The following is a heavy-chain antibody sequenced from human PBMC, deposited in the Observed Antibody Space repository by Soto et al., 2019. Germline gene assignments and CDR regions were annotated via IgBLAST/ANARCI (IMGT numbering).Heavy chain of an antibody. J-gene: IGHJ5*02. Sequence: APVKVSCKASGYSFTNNDVTWVRQATGQGLEWMGWMNPGSGDTGYAQKFQGRVTMTRDISIATAYMELSSLRSDDTAIYYCARMATFGSLNWFVPWRQGTLVTVSS. D-gene: IGHD3-16*01. CDR3: ARMATFGSLNWFVP. CDR2: MNPGSGDT. V-gene: IGHV1-8*01. CDR1: GYSFTNND.